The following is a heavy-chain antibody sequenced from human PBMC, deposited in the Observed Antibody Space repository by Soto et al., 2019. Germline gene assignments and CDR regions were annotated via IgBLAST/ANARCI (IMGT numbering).Heavy chain of an antibody. CDR1: GGSISSGGYS. J-gene: IGHJ6*02. CDR3: ARVSLRYFDWDGMDV. V-gene: IGHV4-31*11. CDR2: IYYSGST. Sequence: PSETLSLTCAVSGGSISSGGYSWSWIRQPPGKGLEWIGYIYYSGSTYYNPSLNSRLTISVDTSKNQFFLKLSSVTAADTAVYYCARVSLRYFDWDGMDVWGQGTTVTVSS. D-gene: IGHD3-9*01.